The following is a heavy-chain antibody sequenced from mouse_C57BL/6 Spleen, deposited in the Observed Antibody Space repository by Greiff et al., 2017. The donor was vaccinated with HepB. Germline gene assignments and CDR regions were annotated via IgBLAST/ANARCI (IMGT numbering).Heavy chain of an antibody. CDR3: ARNYGSSYEYYCDY. D-gene: IGHD1-1*01. CDR2: ISSGGSYT. CDR1: GFTFSSSG. V-gene: IGHV5-6*01. J-gene: IGHJ2*01. Sequence: EVHLVESGGDLVKPGGSLKLSCAASGFTFSSSGMSWVRQTPDKRLEWVATISSGGSYTYYPDSVKGRFTISRDNAKNTLYLQMSSLKSEDTAMYYCARNYGSSYEYYCDYWGQGTTLTVSS.